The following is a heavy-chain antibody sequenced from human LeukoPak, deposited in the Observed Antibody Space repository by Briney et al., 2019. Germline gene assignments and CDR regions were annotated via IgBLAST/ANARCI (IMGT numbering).Heavy chain of an antibody. V-gene: IGHV3-30-3*01. CDR3: ARVGSSSSV. CDR1: GFTFSSYA. Sequence: PGGSLRLSCAASGFTFSSYAMSWVRQAPGKGLEWVAVISYDGSNKYYADSVKGRFTISRDNSKNTLYLQMNSLRAEDTAVYYCARVGSSSSVWGQGTLVTVSS. J-gene: IGHJ4*02. CDR2: ISYDGSNK. D-gene: IGHD6-6*01.